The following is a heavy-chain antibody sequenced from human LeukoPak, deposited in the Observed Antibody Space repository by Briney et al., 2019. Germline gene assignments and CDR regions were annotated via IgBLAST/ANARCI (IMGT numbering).Heavy chain of an antibody. J-gene: IGHJ1*01. CDR2: ISGGGGST. V-gene: IGHV3-23*01. CDR1: GFTFSSYA. D-gene: IGHD3-22*01. Sequence: GGSLRLSCAASGFTFSSYAMSWVRQAPGKGLEWVSGISGGGGSTYYADSVKGRFTISRDNSKNTLSLQMNGLRADDTAIYYCAKTMYYFDSSGYYYFQDWGRGTLVTVSS. CDR3: AKTMYYFDSSGYYYFQD.